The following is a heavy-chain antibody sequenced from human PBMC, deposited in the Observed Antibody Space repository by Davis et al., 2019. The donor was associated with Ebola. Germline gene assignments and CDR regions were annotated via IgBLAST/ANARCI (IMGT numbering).Heavy chain of an antibody. D-gene: IGHD6-13*01. V-gene: IGHV3-74*01. CDR1: GCTFSSYW. CDR3: ARVYSSSWYYYYYGMDV. J-gene: IGHJ6*02. CDR2: INSDGSST. Sequence: PGGSLRLSCAASGCTFSSYWMHWVRQAPGKGLVWASRINSDGSSTSYADSVKGRFTISRDNAKNTLYLQMNSLRAEDTAVYYCARVYSSSWYYYYYGMDVWGQGTTVTVSS.